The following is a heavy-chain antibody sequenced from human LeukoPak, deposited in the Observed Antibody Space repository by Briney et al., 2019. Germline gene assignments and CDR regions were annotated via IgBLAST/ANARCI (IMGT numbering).Heavy chain of an antibody. J-gene: IGHJ3*02. CDR2: FYYSGSS. CDR3: ARPVAGQAFDS. Sequence: SETLSLTCTVSGDSINNRSYYWGWIRQPPGKGLEWIGSFYYSGSSYYPSLKSRVSMTVDTTKNQFSLKLTTVTAADTAVYYCARPVAGQAFDSWGQGTVVIVSS. CDR1: GDSINNRSYY. V-gene: IGHV4-39*01.